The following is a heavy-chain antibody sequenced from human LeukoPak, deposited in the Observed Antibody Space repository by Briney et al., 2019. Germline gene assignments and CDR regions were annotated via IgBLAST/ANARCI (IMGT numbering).Heavy chain of an antibody. D-gene: IGHD2-2*01. CDR1: GYTFTGYY. CDR2: ISAYNGNT. Sequence: ASVKVPCKASGYTFTGYYIHWVRQAPGQGLEWMGWISAYNGNTNYAQKLQGRVTMTTDTSTSTAYMELRSLRSDDTAVYYCARTPAGHINDAFDIWGQGTMVTVSS. J-gene: IGHJ3*02. CDR3: ARTPAGHINDAFDI. V-gene: IGHV1-18*04.